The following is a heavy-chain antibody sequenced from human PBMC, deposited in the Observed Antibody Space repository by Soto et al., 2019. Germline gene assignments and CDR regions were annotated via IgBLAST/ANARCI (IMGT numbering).Heavy chain of an antibody. V-gene: IGHV1-18*01. CDR1: GYTFTNYG. D-gene: IGHD2-15*01. J-gene: IGHJ3*02. CDR2: ISPYNGKT. CDR3: ARDIYGGNCCDAFDI. Sequence: QAQLVQSGAEVKKPGASVNISCKASGYTFTNYGFIWVRQAPGHGLEWVGWISPYNGKTEYAQNLQGRVTMTRDKPTSTAYMELRSLRSDDTAVYYCARDIYGGNCCDAFDIWGQETMVTVSS.